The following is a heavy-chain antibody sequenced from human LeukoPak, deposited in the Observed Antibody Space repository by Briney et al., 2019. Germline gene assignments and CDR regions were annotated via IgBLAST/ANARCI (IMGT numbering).Heavy chain of an antibody. CDR2: IKTDGSET. V-gene: IGHV3-7*03. Sequence: GGSLRLSCAVSGFTFSGFWMSWSRQAPGKGLEWVGHIKTDGSETYYLDSLKGRISISRDNTNNALYLQMNSLRVEDTAVYYCVKNDGWFHLAQWGQGTLVTVSS. D-gene: IGHD6-19*01. J-gene: IGHJ4*02. CDR3: VKNDGWFHLAQ. CDR1: GFTFSGFW.